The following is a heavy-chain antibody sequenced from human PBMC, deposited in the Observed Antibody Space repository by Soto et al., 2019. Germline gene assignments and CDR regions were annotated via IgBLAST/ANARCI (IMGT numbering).Heavy chain of an antibody. D-gene: IGHD1-26*01. CDR1: GFTFSSYG. Sequence: QVQLVESGGGVVQPGRSPRLSCAASGFTFSSYGMHWVRQAPGKGLEWVAVIWYDGSNKYYADSVKGRFTISRDNSKNTLYLQMNSLRAEDTAVYYCARESSMGAFDIWGQGTMVTVSS. CDR3: ARESSMGAFDI. V-gene: IGHV3-33*01. CDR2: IWYDGSNK. J-gene: IGHJ3*02.